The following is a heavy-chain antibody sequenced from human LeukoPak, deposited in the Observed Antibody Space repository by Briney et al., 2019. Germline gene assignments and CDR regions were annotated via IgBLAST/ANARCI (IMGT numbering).Heavy chain of an antibody. CDR3: RVARLRVGFDY. D-gene: IGHD5-12*01. Sequence: ASVKVSCKASGYTLTSYGISWVRQAPGQGLEWMGWISAYNGNTNYAQKLQGRVTMTTDTSTSTAYMELRSLRSDDTAVYYCRVARLRVGFDYWGQGTLVTVSS. V-gene: IGHV1-18*01. J-gene: IGHJ4*02. CDR1: GYTLTSYG. CDR2: ISAYNGNT.